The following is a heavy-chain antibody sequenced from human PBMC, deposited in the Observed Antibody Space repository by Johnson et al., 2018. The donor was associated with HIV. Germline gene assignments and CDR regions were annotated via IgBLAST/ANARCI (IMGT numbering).Heavy chain of an antibody. CDR3: AKDLSSSLGPGAFDI. V-gene: IGHV3-11*01. Sequence: QVQLVESGGGLVKPGGSLRLSCAASGFTFSDYYMSWIRQAPGKGLEWVSYISSSGSTIYYADSVKGRFPISRDNSKNPLYLQMNSLRAEDTAADYCAKDLSSSLGPGAFDIWGQGTMVTVSS. D-gene: IGHD6-13*01. J-gene: IGHJ3*02. CDR1: GFTFSDYY. CDR2: ISSSGSTI.